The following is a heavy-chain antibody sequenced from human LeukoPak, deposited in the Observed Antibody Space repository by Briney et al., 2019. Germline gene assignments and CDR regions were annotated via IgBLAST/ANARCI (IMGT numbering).Heavy chain of an antibody. CDR1: GFTFSSYS. V-gene: IGHV3-21*01. CDR3: ARDRSTKWLRFTGSDY. CDR2: ISSSSSYI. Sequence: GGSLRLSCAASGFTFSSYSMNWDRQAPGKGLEWVSSISSSSSYIYYADSVKGRFTISRDNAKNSLYLQMNSLRAEDTAVYYCARDRSTKWLRFTGSDYWGQGTLVTVSS. D-gene: IGHD5-12*01. J-gene: IGHJ4*02.